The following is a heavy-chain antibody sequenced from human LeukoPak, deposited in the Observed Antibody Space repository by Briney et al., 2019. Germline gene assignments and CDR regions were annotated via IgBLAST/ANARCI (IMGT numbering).Heavy chain of an antibody. CDR2: IYYSGST. CDR1: SGSISSYY. D-gene: IGHD6-25*01. V-gene: IGHV4-59*12. J-gene: IGHJ3*02. CDR3: ARRSAAKDAFDI. Sequence: SETLSLTCTISSGSISSYYWSWIRQPPGKGLEWIGYIYYSGSTNYNPSLKSRVTISVDTSKNQFSLKLNSVTAADTAVYYCARRSAAKDAFDIWGQGTKVAVSS.